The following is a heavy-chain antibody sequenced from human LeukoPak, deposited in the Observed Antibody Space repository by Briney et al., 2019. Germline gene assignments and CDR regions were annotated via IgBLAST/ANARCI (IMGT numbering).Heavy chain of an antibody. V-gene: IGHV3-23*01. Sequence: GGTLRLSCAASGFTFSSHGMSWVRQAPGKGLEWVSTISGSGDNTYYADSVKGRFTISRDNSKNTLYLQMNSLRAEDTAVYYCARVTYGSGTYGAFDYWGQGTLITVSS. CDR3: ARVTYGSGTYGAFDY. D-gene: IGHD3-10*01. CDR1: GFTFSSHG. CDR2: ISGSGDNT. J-gene: IGHJ4*02.